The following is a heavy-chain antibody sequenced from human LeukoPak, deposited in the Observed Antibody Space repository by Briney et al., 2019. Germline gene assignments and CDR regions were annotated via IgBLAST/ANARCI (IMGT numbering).Heavy chain of an antibody. CDR2: ISSSGSTI. CDR3: ARLRGSSSWHPY. CDR1: GFTFSDYD. J-gene: IGHJ4*02. Sequence: PGGSLRLSCAASGFTFSDYDMIWIRQAPGKGREGGSYISSSGSTIYYADSVKGRFTISRDNAKNSLYLQMNSLRAEDTAVYYCARLRGSSSWHPYWGQGTLVTVSS. D-gene: IGHD6-13*01. V-gene: IGHV3-11*01.